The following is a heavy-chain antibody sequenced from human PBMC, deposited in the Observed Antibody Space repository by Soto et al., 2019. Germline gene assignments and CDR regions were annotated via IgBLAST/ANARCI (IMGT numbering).Heavy chain of an antibody. CDR2: INHSGST. J-gene: IGHJ6*02. Sequence: AETLSLTCVVYGGSFSGYYWSWIRQPPGKGLEWIGEINHSGSTNYNPSLKSRVTISVDTSKNQFSLKLSSVTAADTAVYYCARGSRYSSGWYRAWGYYYGMDVRGQGTTVTVSS. CDR1: GGSFSGYY. CDR3: ARGSRYSSGWYRAWGYYYGMDV. D-gene: IGHD6-19*01. V-gene: IGHV4-34*01.